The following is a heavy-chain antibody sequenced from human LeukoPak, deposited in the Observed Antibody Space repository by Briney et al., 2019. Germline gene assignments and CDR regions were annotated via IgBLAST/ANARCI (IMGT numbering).Heavy chain of an antibody. CDR3: ASPTVFGVVLYY. D-gene: IGHD3-3*01. CDR2: ISSSGSYI. J-gene: IGHJ4*02. V-gene: IGHV3-21*01. CDR1: GFTFSTYS. Sequence: GGSLRLSCAASGFTFSTYSMSWVRQAPGKGLEWVSSISSSGSYIYNSDLVRGRFTISRDNAKNSVHLQMNSLRAEDTAVYYCASPTVFGVVLYYWGQGTLVTVSS.